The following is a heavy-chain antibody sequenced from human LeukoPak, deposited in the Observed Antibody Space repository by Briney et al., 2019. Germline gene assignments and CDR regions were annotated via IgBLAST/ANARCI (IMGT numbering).Heavy chain of an antibody. CDR3: ARGGNSYAFDI. D-gene: IGHD4-23*01. CDR1: GFTFSSYS. V-gene: IGHV3-21*01. J-gene: IGHJ3*02. Sequence: PGGSLRLSCAASGFTFSSYSMNWARQAPGKGLEWVSSISSSSSYIYYADSVKGRFTISRDNAKNSLYLQMNSLRAEDTAVYYCARGGNSYAFDIWGQGTMVTVSS. CDR2: ISSSSSYI.